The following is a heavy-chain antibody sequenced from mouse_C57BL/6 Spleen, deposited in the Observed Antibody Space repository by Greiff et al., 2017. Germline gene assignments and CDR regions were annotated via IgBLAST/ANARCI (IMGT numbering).Heavy chain of an antibody. CDR2: IYPGSGNT. J-gene: IGHJ4*01. Sequence: QVQLKQSGPELVKPGASVKISCKASGYSFTSYYIHWVKQRPGQGLEWIGWIYPGSGNTKYNEKFKGKATLTADTSSSTAYMQLSSLTSEDSAVYYCARATTVVARAMDYWGQGTSVTVSS. V-gene: IGHV1-66*01. CDR1: GYSFTSYY. D-gene: IGHD1-1*01. CDR3: ARATTVVARAMDY.